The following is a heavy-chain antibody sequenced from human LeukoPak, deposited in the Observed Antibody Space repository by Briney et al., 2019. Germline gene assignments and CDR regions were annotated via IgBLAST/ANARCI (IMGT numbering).Heavy chain of an antibody. Sequence: SETLSLTCTVSGGSISSSSYYWGWIRQPPGKGLEWIGSIYYSGSTYYNPSLKSRVTISVDTSKNQFSLKLSSVTAADTAVYYCARENIVVALRRYFDYWGQGTLVTVSS. CDR1: GGSISSSSYY. D-gene: IGHD2-15*01. V-gene: IGHV4-39*07. J-gene: IGHJ4*02. CDR3: ARENIVVALRRYFDY. CDR2: IYYSGST.